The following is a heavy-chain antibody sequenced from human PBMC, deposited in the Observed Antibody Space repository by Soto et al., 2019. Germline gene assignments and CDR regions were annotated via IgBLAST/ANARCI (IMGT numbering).Heavy chain of an antibody. CDR3: ARGGGSYYEIDY. CDR1: GGSISSGDYY. CDR2: IYYSGST. Sequence: SETLSLTCTVSGGSISSGDYYWSWIRQPPGKGLEWIGYIYYSGSTYYNPSLKSRVTISVDTSKNQFSLKLSSVTAADTAVYYCARGGGSYYEIDYWGQGTLVTVSS. D-gene: IGHD1-26*01. J-gene: IGHJ4*02. V-gene: IGHV4-30-4*01.